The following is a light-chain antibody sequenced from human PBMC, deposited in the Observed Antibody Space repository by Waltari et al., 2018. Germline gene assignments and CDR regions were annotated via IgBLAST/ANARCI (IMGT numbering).Light chain of an antibody. CDR3: QQSYSTPLT. CDR1: QYIDNN. Sequence: DIQMTQSPSSLSASVGDRVTITCRASQYIDNNLNWYQQKPGTAPNLLIYGASSLQSGFPSRFSGSGSGTEFTLTISTLQPEDFATYYCQQSYSTPLTFGGGTKV. J-gene: IGKJ4*01. V-gene: IGKV1-39*01. CDR2: GAS.